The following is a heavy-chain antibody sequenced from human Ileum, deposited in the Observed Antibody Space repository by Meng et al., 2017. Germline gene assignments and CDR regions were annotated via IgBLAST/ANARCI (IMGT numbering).Heavy chain of an antibody. CDR2: INHSGST. V-gene: IGHV4-34*01. D-gene: IGHD4-17*01. J-gene: IGHJ4*02. CDR3: ACDYGDYDTLDY. Sequence: QVHLRQRGAGLLKPSETLTLTCTVYGGSLSTYYWNWVRQPPGKGLEWIGEINHSGSTNYNPSLKSRVTISVDSSKKQFSLKLNSVTAADTAVYYCACDYGDYDTLDYWGQGTLVTVSS. CDR1: GGSLSTYY.